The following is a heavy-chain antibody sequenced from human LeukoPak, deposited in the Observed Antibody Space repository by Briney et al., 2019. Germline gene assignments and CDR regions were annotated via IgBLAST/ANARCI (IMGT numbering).Heavy chain of an antibody. Sequence: SETLSLTCTVSGGSINSYYWSWIRQPPGKGLEWIGYIYYSGSTNYNPSLKSRVTILVDTSKNQFSLKLSSVTAADTAVYYCERVGDWNDLVYWGQGILVTVSS. CDR3: ERVGDWNDLVY. D-gene: IGHD1-1*01. J-gene: IGHJ4*02. CDR2: IYYSGST. V-gene: IGHV4-59*01. CDR1: GGSINSYY.